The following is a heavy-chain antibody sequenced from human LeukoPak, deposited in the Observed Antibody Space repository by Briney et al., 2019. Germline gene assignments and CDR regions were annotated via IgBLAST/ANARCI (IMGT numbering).Heavy chain of an antibody. D-gene: IGHD1-26*01. CDR1: GGSTSSYY. CDR3: ATDSGSYSSFDY. CDR2: LYHSGKT. J-gene: IGHJ4*02. Sequence: PSETLSLTCAVSGGSTSSYYWSWIRQPPGRGLEWIGCLYHSGKTIYNPSLKSRVTISVDTSKNQFSLKLSSVTAADTAVYYCATDSGSYSSFDYWGQGTLVTVSS. V-gene: IGHV4-59*01.